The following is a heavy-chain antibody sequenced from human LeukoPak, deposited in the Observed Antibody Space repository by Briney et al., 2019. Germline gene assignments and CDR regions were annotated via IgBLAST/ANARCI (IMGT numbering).Heavy chain of an antibody. J-gene: IGHJ5*02. CDR2: INYSGST. D-gene: IGHD2-21*02. CDR3: ARHGDLLSPFQT. Sequence: SETLSLTCTVYGXSISSTSYYWGWIRQPPGKGLEWIGTINYSGSTYYNPSLKRRVTISVDTSKNQISLKLNSVTAADTAMYYCARHGDLLSPFQTWGQGTLVTVSS. CDR1: GXSISSTSYY. V-gene: IGHV4-39*01.